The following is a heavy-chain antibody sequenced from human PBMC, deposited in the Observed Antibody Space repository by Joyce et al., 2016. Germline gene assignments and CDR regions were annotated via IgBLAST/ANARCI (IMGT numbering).Heavy chain of an antibody. V-gene: IGHV4-59*01. Sequence: QVLLQESGPGLVQPSETLSLTCTVPGGSFANYSWSWIRQPPGKGLEWIASSFSSGTSNYNPALKSRVALSLDASKNQVSLRLSSVTAAETAVYYCARMNGIDMGGTLFNWFAPWGQGSLVTVSS. CDR1: GGSFANYS. CDR2: SFSSGTS. D-gene: IGHD1-26*01. CDR3: ARMNGIDMGGTLFNWFAP. J-gene: IGHJ5*02.